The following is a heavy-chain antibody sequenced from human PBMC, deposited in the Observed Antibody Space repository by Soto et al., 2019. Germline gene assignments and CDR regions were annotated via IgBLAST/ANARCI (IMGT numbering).Heavy chain of an antibody. CDR2: VYYSGST. Sequence: QVQLQESGPGLVKPSETLSLTCTVSGGSVSSGSYYWSWIRQPPGKGLEWIGYVYYSGSTNYNPSLKSRVTKSVDTSKSQFSLKLSSVTAADTAVYYCAREATPSGRGSFDYWGQGTLVTVSS. CDR1: GGSVSSGSYY. V-gene: IGHV4-61*01. J-gene: IGHJ4*02. CDR3: AREATPSGRGSFDY.